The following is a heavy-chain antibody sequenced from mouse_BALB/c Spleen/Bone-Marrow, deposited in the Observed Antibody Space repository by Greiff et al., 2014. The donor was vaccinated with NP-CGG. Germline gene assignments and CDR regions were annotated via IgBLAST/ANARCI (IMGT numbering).Heavy chain of an antibody. V-gene: IGHV1S81*02. D-gene: IGHD1-2*01. Sequence: QVQLQQPGAELVKPGASVKLSCKASGYTFTSYWMHWVKQRPGQGLEWIGEINPSNGRTNYNEKFKSKATLTVDKSSSTAYMQLSSLTSEDSAVYYCARYATATYWFAYWGQGTLVTVFA. CDR1: GYTFTSYW. CDR2: INPSNGRT. J-gene: IGHJ3*01. CDR3: ARYATATYWFAY.